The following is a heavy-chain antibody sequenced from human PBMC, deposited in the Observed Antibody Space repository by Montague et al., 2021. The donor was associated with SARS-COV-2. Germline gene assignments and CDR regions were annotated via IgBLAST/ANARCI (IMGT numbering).Heavy chain of an antibody. Sequence: SETLSLTCTVSGGSINSGDFYWSWIRQAPGKGLEWMGYIYYSVDTNYNPSLKSRISISVDRSMNQFSLKLSSVTAADTAVYFCTRNARYGSASYYIDYWGLGTVVIVSS. CDR3: TRNARYGSASYYIDY. D-gene: IGHD3-10*01. CDR1: GGSINSGDFY. V-gene: IGHV4-61*08. J-gene: IGHJ4*02. CDR2: IYYSVDT.